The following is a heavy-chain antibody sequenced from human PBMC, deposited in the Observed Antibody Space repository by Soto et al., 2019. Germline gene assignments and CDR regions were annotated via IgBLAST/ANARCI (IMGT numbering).Heavy chain of an antibody. V-gene: IGHV5-51*01. CDR3: ARSLPFFDWLLYELYFDY. Sequence: PGESLKISCKGFGYNFDTYWIGWVRQRPGKGLEWMGIIYPGDSDTRYDPAFQGQVTISVDTSINTAYLQWSSLQASDTATYYCARSLPFFDWLLYELYFDYWGQGTLVTVSS. CDR1: GYNFDTYW. D-gene: IGHD3-9*01. CDR2: IYPGDSDT. J-gene: IGHJ4*02.